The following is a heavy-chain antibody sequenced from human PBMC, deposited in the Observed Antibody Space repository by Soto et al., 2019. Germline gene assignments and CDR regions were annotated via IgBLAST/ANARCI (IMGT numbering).Heavy chain of an antibody. V-gene: IGHV3-48*01. CDR3: ARDDFITVAGTRGYFDY. CDR1: GFTFSSYS. D-gene: IGHD6-13*01. Sequence: GGSLRLSCAASGFTFSSYSMHWVRQAPGKGLEWVSYISGSSSTIFYADSVKGRVTIYRYNAKNSLYLQMNSLRVEDTAVYYCARDDFITVAGTRGYFDYWGQGTLVTVSS. CDR2: ISGSSSTI. J-gene: IGHJ4*02.